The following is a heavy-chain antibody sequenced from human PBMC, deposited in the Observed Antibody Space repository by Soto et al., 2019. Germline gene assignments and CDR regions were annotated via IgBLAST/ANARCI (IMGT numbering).Heavy chain of an antibody. CDR2: INHSGST. D-gene: IGHD3-22*01. Sequence: SETLSLTCAVYGGSFSGYYWSWIRQPPGKGLEWIGEINHSGSTNYNPSLKSRVTISVDTSKNQFSLKLSSVTAADTAVYYCARGRPYYYDSSGLIRAWFDPWGKGTLVTVSS. V-gene: IGHV4-34*01. CDR3: ARGRPYYYDSSGLIRAWFDP. CDR1: GGSFSGYY. J-gene: IGHJ5*02.